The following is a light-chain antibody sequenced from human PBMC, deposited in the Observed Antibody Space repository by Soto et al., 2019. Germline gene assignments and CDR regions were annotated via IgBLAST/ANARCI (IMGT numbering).Light chain of an antibody. Sequence: QSVLSQPPSASGTPGQRVTISCSGRSSNIGSNIVNWYQQLPGTAPKLLIYNNDQRPSGVPDRFSGSKSGTSASLAISGLQSEDEGDYYCSAWDASLNAILFGGGTKLTVL. CDR2: NND. V-gene: IGLV1-44*01. CDR3: SAWDASLNAIL. CDR1: SSNIGSNI. J-gene: IGLJ2*01.